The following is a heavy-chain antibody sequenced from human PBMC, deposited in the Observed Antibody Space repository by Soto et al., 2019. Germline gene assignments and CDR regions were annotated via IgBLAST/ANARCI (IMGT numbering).Heavy chain of an antibody. D-gene: IGHD3-22*01. CDR1: GFTFSSYA. CDR3: AKDPLYYYDSSGSNNWFDP. J-gene: IGHJ5*02. V-gene: IGHV3-23*01. Sequence: PGGSLRLSCAASGFTFSSYAMSWVRQAPGKGLEWVSAISGSGGSTYYADSVKGRFTISRDNSKNTLYLQMNSLRAEDTAVYYCAKDPLYYYDSSGSNNWFDPWGQGTLVTVSS. CDR2: ISGSGGST.